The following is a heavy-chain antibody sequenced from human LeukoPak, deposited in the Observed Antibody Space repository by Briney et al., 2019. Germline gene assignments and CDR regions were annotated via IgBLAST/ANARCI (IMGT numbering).Heavy chain of an antibody. D-gene: IGHD2-2*01. V-gene: IGHV4-30-4*08. J-gene: IGHJ4*02. CDR3: ARYCSSTSCYDY. CDR2: ICYSGST. CDR1: GGSISSGDYY. Sequence: SETLSLTCTVSGGSISSGDYYWSWIRQPPGKGLEWIGYICYSGSTYDNPSLKSRVTISVDTSKNQFSLKLSSVTAADTAVYYCARYCSSTSCYDYWGQGTLVTVSS.